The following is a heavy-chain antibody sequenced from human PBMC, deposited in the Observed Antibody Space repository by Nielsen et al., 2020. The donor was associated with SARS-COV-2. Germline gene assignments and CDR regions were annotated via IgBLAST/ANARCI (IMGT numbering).Heavy chain of an antibody. CDR1: GFTVSSNY. Sequence: GESLKISCAASGFTVSSNYMSWVRQAPGKGLEWVSVIYSGGSTYYADSVKGRFTISRDNAKNSLYLQMNSLRAEDTAVYYCARAGGRSSSPGGDYWGQGTLVTVSS. J-gene: IGHJ4*02. CDR3: ARAGGRSSSPGGDY. D-gene: IGHD6-6*01. CDR2: IYSGGST. V-gene: IGHV3-53*01.